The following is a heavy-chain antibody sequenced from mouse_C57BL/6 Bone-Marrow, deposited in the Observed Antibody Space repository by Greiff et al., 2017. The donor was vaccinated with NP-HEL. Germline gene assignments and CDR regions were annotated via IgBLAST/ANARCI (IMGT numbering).Heavy chain of an antibody. D-gene: IGHD1-1*01. J-gene: IGHJ1*03. V-gene: IGHV1-26*01. CDR1: GYTFTDYY. CDR3: AFYYYGSSFWYFDV. CDR2: INPNNGGT. Sequence: VQLQQSGPELVKPGASVKISCKASGYTFTDYYMNWVKQSHGKSLEWIGDINPNNGGTSYNQKFKGKATLTVDKSSSTAYMELRSLTSEDSAVYYCAFYYYGSSFWYFDVWGTGTTVTVSS.